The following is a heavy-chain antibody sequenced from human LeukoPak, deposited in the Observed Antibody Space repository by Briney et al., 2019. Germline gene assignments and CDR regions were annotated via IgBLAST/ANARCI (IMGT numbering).Heavy chain of an antibody. Sequence: GGSLRLSCGAAGISFTDHWLHWVRQAPGKGLVWVSRIRSDGGETNYADSVKGRFTISRDNAKNSLYLQMNSLRTDDTAVYFCEREGPFDFWGQGTLVTVSS. D-gene: IGHD1-26*01. J-gene: IGHJ4*02. CDR1: GISFTDHW. CDR2: IRSDGGET. CDR3: EREGPFDF. V-gene: IGHV3-74*01.